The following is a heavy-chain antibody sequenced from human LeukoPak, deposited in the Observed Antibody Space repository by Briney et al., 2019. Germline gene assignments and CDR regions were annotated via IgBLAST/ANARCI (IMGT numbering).Heavy chain of an antibody. CDR3: VTHYKWDLLVHAFDF. J-gene: IGHJ3*01. CDR2: IWHDGSPT. D-gene: IGHD1-26*01. V-gene: IGHV3-33*01. Sequence: PGGSLRLSCAVFGIPFKKYGMHWVRQAPGKGLEWVATIWHDGSPTMYADSAKGRFTISRDDSKNMLYLQMNSLRAEDTAEYYCVTHYKWDLLVHAFDFWGQGTRVTVSS. CDR1: GIPFKKYG.